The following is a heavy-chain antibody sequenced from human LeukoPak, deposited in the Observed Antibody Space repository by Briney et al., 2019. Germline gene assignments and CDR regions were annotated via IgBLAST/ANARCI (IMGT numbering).Heavy chain of an antibody. J-gene: IGHJ4*02. D-gene: IGHD3-22*01. CDR1: GFTFSNYA. CDR2: ISDSGGNT. V-gene: IGHV3-23*01. CDR3: AKGHYYDSSGYYPYYFDY. Sequence: AGGSLRLSCAASGFTFSNYAMTWVRQAPGKGLEWVSSISDSGGNTYYADSVKGRFTISRDNSKNTLYLHMNSLRVEDTAVYYCAKGHYYDSSGYYPYYFDYWGQGTLVTVSS.